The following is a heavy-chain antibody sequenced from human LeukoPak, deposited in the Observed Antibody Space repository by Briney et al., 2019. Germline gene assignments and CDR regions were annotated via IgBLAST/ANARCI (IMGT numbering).Heavy chain of an antibody. CDR1: VFTFSTYW. CDR2: IKSDGNT. CDR3: ARAPSEIGGYYPEYFRQ. Sequence: HPGESLRLCCSASVFTFSTYWMHWVPQAPGKGLVWVSRIKSDGNTNYADSVQGRFTITRNNANNTLSLQMNSLRPEDTGVYYCARAPSEIGGYYPEYFRQWGQGTLVTVSS. J-gene: IGHJ1*01. V-gene: IGHV3-74*01. D-gene: IGHD3-22*01.